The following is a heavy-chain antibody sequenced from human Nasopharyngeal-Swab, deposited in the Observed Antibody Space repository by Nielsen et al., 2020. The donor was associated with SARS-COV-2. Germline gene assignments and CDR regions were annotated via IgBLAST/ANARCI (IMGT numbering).Heavy chain of an antibody. V-gene: IGHV3-30*18. CDR3: AKPVLLWFGEFSPLDAFDI. CDR2: ISYDGSNK. Sequence: GESLKISCAASGFTFSSYGMHWVRQAPGKGLEWVAVISYDGSNKYYADSVKGRFTISRDNSKNTLYLQMNSLRAEDTAVYYCAKPVLLWFGEFSPLDAFDIWGQGTMVTVSS. J-gene: IGHJ3*02. D-gene: IGHD3-10*01. CDR1: GFTFSSYG.